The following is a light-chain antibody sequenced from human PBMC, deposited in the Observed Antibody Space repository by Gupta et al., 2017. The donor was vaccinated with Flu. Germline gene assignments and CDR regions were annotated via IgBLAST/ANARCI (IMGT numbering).Light chain of an antibody. CDR1: QSLLHSNVYNY. Sequence: DIVMTQSPLSLSVTPGEPASISCRSSQSLLHSNVYNYLDRYLQKPGRSPQLLFYLGSTRASGVPDRFSVTGSGTDFTLKISTVEAEDVGVYYCMQALQYTPTFGQGTKLEIK. V-gene: IGKV2-28*01. J-gene: IGKJ2*01. CDR3: MQALQYTPT. CDR2: LGS.